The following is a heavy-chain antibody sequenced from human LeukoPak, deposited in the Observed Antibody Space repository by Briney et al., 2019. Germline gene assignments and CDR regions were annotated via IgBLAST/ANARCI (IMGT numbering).Heavy chain of an antibody. CDR2: IIPIFGTA. J-gene: IGHJ5*02. CDR1: GGTFSSYA. V-gene: IGHV1-69*06. D-gene: IGHD3-9*01. Sequence: GASVKVSCKASGGTFSSYAISWVRQAPGQGLEWMGGIIPIFGTANYAQKFQGRVTITADKSTSTAYMELSSLRSEDTAVYYCASSLLRYFDWFNWFDPWGQGTLVTVSS. CDR3: ASSLLRYFDWFNWFDP.